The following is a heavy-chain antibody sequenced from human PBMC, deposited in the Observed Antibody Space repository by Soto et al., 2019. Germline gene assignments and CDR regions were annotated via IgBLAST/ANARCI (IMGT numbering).Heavy chain of an antibody. CDR3: AAEEREVTTNNWFDP. J-gene: IGHJ5*02. D-gene: IGHD4-17*01. CDR1: GFTFTSSA. V-gene: IGHV1-58*01. Sequence: GASVKVSCKASGFTFTSSAVQWVRQARGQRLGWIGWIVVGSGNTNYAQKFQERVTITRDMSTSTAYMELSSLRSEDTAVYYCAAEEREVTTNNWFDPWGQGTLVTVSS. CDR2: IVVGSGNT.